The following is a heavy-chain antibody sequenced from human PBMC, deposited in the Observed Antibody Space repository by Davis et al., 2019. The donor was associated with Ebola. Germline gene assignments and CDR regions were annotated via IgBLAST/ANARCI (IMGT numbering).Heavy chain of an antibody. CDR1: GYTFTGYY. Sequence: AASVKVSCKASGYTFTGYYMHWVRQAPGQGLEWMGWINPNSGGTNYAQKFQGWVTMTRDTSTSTVYMELSSLRSEDTAVYYCARTSITMVRGALDYWGQGTLVTVSS. CDR3: ARTSITMVRGALDY. J-gene: IGHJ4*02. CDR2: INPNSGGT. D-gene: IGHD3-10*01. V-gene: IGHV1-2*04.